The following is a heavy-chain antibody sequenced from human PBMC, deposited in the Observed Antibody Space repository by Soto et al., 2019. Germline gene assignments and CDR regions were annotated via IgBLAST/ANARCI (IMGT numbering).Heavy chain of an antibody. J-gene: IGHJ6*02. CDR1: GGTFSSYA. CDR2: IIPIFGTA. CDR3: ARDRTALRGYYYGMDV. V-gene: IGHV1-69*12. Sequence: QVQLVQSGAEVKKPGSSVKVSCKASGGTFSSYAISWVRQAPGQGLEWMGGIIPIFGTANYAQKFQGRVTITADESTSTAYMELSSLRSEDTAVYYCARDRTALRGYYYGMDVWGQGTTVTVPS. D-gene: IGHD1-26*01.